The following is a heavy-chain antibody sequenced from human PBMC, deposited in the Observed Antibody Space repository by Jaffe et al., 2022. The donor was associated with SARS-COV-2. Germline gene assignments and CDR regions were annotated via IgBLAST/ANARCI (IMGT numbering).Heavy chain of an antibody. CDR1: GFTFDDYA. J-gene: IGHJ3*02. V-gene: IGHV3-9*01. Sequence: EVQLVESGGGLVQPGRSLRLSCAASGFTFDDYAMHWVRQAPGKGLEWVSGISWNSGSIGYADSVKGRFTISRDNAKNSLYLQMNSLRAEDTALYYCAKGNAPTGYFASLSTNDAFDIWGQGTMVTVSS. D-gene: IGHD3-9*01. CDR2: ISWNSGSI. CDR3: AKGNAPTGYFASLSTNDAFDI.